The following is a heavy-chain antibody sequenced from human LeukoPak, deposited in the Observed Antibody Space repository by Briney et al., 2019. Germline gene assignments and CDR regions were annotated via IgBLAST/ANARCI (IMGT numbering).Heavy chain of an antibody. CDR1: GFTYTNYW. J-gene: IGHJ5*02. CDR2: INPDGTNI. D-gene: IGHD1/OR15-1a*01. CDR3: AKDLSWNTADR. Sequence: GGSLRLSCVASGFTYTNYWMHWFRQVSGKGPVWVSRINPDGTNIDYADFVKGRFTISRDNAKNLLYLQMKGLRADDTALYYCAKDLSWNTADRWGQGTLVTVSS. V-gene: IGHV3-74*01.